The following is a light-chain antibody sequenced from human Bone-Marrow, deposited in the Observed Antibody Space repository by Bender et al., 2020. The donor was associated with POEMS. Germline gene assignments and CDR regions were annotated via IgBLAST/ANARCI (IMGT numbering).Light chain of an antibody. CDR2: EVS. J-gene: IGLJ2*01. V-gene: IGLV2-14*02. CDR3: SSYTSTSTLVL. Sequence: QSALTQPASVSGSPGQSITISCTGTSSDVGYYNLVSWYQHHPGKAPKLLIFEVSNRPSGVSHRFSGSKSGNTASLTISGLQAEDEADYYCSSYTSTSTLVLFGGGTKLTVL. CDR1: SSDVGYYNL.